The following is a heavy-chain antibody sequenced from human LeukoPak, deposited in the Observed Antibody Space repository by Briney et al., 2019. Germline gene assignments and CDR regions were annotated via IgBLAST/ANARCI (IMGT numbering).Heavy chain of an antibody. Sequence: PGGSLRLSCAASGFTFSSYWMHWVRQAPGKGLVWVSRINSDGSSTSYADSVKGRFTISRDNAKNSLYLQMNSLRAEDTAVYYCARVSSSWYGHDAFDIWGQGTMVTVSS. J-gene: IGHJ3*02. V-gene: IGHV3-74*01. CDR2: INSDGSST. D-gene: IGHD6-13*01. CDR3: ARVSSSWYGHDAFDI. CDR1: GFTFSSYW.